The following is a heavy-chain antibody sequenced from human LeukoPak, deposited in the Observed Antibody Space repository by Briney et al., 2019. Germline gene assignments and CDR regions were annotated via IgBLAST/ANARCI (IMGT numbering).Heavy chain of an antibody. CDR2: LSGSGGST. Sequence: GGSLRLSCAASGFTFNSYVMSWVRQAPGKGLEWVSGLSGSGGSTDYADSVKGRFTVSRDNSKNTLFLQMNSLRAEDTAIYYCAKERDYGPADYWGQGTLVTVSS. V-gene: IGHV3-23*01. CDR1: GFTFNSYV. CDR3: AKERDYGPADY. D-gene: IGHD4/OR15-4a*01. J-gene: IGHJ4*02.